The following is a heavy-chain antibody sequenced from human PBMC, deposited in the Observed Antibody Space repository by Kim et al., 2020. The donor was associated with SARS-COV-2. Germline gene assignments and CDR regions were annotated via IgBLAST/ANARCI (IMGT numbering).Heavy chain of an antibody. D-gene: IGHD4-4*01. CDR1: GGSFDDYS. CDR3: ATASFNSASPVAH. Sequence: SETLSLTCAVYGGSFDDYSLTWIRQSPGKGLEWIGEINHGGGNNYNPSLDSRVTMSVDMSKQHSSLRLSPVTAADTAPDYCATASFNSASPVAHWGQRT. J-gene: IGHJ1*01. V-gene: IGHV4-34*01. CDR2: INHGGGN.